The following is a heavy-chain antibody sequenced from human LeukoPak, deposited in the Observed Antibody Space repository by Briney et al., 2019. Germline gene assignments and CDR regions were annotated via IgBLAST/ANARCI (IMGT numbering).Heavy chain of an antibody. CDR2: IWYDGSNK. D-gene: IGHD4-17*01. Sequence: GGSLRLSCAASGFTFSSYGMHWVRQAPGKGLEWVAVIWYDGSNKYYADSVKGRFTISRDNSNNTLYLQMNSLRAEDTAVYYCARELSGDQKDYYYYYGMDVWGQGNTVTVSS. CDR1: GFTFSSYG. V-gene: IGHV3-33*01. CDR3: ARELSGDQKDYYYYYGMDV. J-gene: IGHJ6*02.